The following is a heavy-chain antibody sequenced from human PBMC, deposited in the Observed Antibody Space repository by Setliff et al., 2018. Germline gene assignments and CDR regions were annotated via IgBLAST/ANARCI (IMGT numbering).Heavy chain of an antibody. V-gene: IGHV3-53*01. Sequence: GGSLRLSCVGSGFSVSGNYMNWVRQAPGKGLEWVSLIDTGGRTYYADSVKGRFTISRDNSKSTVYLQMNSLRGEDTAVHYCARGGVFGSSYFDLWGRGTLVTVSS. CDR1: GFSVSGNY. CDR3: ARGGVFGSSYFDL. D-gene: IGHD3-10*01. CDR2: IDTGGRT. J-gene: IGHJ2*01.